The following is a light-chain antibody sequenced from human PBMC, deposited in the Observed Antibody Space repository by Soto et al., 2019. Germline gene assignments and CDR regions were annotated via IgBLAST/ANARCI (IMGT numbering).Light chain of an antibody. CDR2: GVN. J-gene: IGLJ2*01. Sequence: QSARTQPASVSGSPGQSITISWTGTSSDVGGYNYVSWYQHQPGKAPKLMFYGVNNRPSGVSNRFSASKSGNTASLTISGLQAEDEADYYCISYTSSSTLVFGGGTKLTVL. CDR3: ISYTSSSTLV. CDR1: SSDVGGYNY. V-gene: IGLV2-14*03.